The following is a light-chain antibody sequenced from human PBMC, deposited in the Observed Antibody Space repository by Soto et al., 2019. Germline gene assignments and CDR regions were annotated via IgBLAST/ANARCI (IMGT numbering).Light chain of an antibody. Sequence: AIQMTQSPSSLSASVGDRVIITCRASQAIRNDLGWYQQKPGKAPKLLIYTASTLQSEVPSRFSGSGSGADFTLTIRSLQPEDSATYYCLHDYSYPRTFGQGTKVDIK. CDR3: LHDYSYPRT. CDR2: TAS. CDR1: QAIRND. V-gene: IGKV1-6*01. J-gene: IGKJ1*01.